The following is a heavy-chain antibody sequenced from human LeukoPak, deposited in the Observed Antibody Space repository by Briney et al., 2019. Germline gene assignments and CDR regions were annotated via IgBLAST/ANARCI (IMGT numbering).Heavy chain of an antibody. V-gene: IGHV4-39*07. CDR2: IYYTGTT. Sequence: SETLSLTCTVSGGSISSYYWAWLRQPPGRGLEWIGSIYYTGTTFDNPSLKSRVTLSVDTSKNQFSLRLTSVTAADTAFYYCAREEYSSDWYGHDSWGQGTLVTVSS. CDR1: GGSISSYY. D-gene: IGHD6-13*01. CDR3: AREEYSSDWYGHDS. J-gene: IGHJ4*02.